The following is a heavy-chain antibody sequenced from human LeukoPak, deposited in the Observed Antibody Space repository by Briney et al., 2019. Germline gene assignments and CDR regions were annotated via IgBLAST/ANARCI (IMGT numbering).Heavy chain of an antibody. Sequence: GGSLRPSCAASGFTFSDYYMSWIRQAPGKGLEWVSYISSSGSTIYYADSVKGRFTISRDNAKNSLYLRMNSLRAEDTAVYYCASGAYDSSGYPAHFDYWGQGTLVTVSS. D-gene: IGHD3-22*01. CDR1: GFTFSDYY. CDR2: ISSSGSTI. V-gene: IGHV3-11*01. CDR3: ASGAYDSSGYPAHFDY. J-gene: IGHJ4*02.